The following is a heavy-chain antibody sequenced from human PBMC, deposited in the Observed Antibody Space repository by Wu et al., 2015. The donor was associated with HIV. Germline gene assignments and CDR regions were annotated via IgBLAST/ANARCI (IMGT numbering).Heavy chain of an antibody. J-gene: IGHJ4*02. Sequence: QVQLVQSGAEVKKPGSSVKVSCKASGDTFSSYAINWVRQAPGQGLEWMGRIIPIFRTANYAQKFQGRVTISADESTSTAYMELSSLRSDDTAIYYCASLASNYRSTIDWGQGTLVTVSS. CDR1: GDTFSSYA. CDR3: ASLASNYRSTID. V-gene: IGHV1-69*13. D-gene: IGHD2-2*01. CDR2: IIPIFRTA.